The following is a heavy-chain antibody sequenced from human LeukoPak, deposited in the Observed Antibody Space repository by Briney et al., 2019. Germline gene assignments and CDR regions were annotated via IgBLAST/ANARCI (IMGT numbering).Heavy chain of an antibody. J-gene: IGHJ4*02. D-gene: IGHD3-10*01. CDR3: ARMHAGDFDY. CDR2: IYYSGST. Sequence: SETLSLTCTVSGGSISSYYWSWIRQPPGKGLEWIGYIYYSGSTNYNPSLKSRVTISVDTSKNQFSLKLSSVTAADAAVYYCARMHAGDFDYWGQGTLVTVSS. CDR1: GGSISSYY. V-gene: IGHV4-59*01.